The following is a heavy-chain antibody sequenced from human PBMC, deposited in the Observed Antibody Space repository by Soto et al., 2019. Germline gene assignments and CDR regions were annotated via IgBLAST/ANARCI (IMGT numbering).Heavy chain of an antibody. J-gene: IGHJ6*02. D-gene: IGHD2-15*01. CDR1: GYTITSYA. CDR2: INAGNGNT. Sequence: APVKVSWKASGYTITSYAMHWVRQDTRQRLEWMGWINAGNGNTKYSQKFQGRVTITRDTSASTAYMELSSLRSEDTAVYYCAKSPLYCSGGSCYSFYYYGMDVWGQGTTVTVS. CDR3: AKSPLYCSGGSCYSFYYYGMDV. V-gene: IGHV1-3*01.